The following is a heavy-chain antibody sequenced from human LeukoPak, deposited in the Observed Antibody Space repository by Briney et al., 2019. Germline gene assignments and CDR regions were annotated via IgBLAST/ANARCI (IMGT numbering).Heavy chain of an antibody. Sequence: PGGSLRLSCAASGFTFSSYAMSWVRQAPGKGLEWVSAISGSGGSTYYADSVKGRFTISRDNSKNTLYLQMNSLRAEDTAVYYCANSDGREQQLNPEKFDYWGQGTLVTVSS. D-gene: IGHD6-13*01. V-gene: IGHV3-23*01. J-gene: IGHJ4*02. CDR2: ISGSGGST. CDR3: ANSDGREQQLNPEKFDY. CDR1: GFTFSSYA.